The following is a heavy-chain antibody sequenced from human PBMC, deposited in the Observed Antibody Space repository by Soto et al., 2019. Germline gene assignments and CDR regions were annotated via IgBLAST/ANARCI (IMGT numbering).Heavy chain of an antibody. Sequence: GGSLRLSCAASGFTFSSYWMSWVRQAPGKGLEWVANIKQDGSEKYYVDSVKGRFTISRDNAKNSLYLQMNSLRAEDTAVYYCARDRSVYAILDAFDICGQGTMVTVSS. CDR2: IKQDGSEK. D-gene: IGHD2-8*01. J-gene: IGHJ3*02. V-gene: IGHV3-7*03. CDR3: ARDRSVYAILDAFDI. CDR1: GFTFSSYW.